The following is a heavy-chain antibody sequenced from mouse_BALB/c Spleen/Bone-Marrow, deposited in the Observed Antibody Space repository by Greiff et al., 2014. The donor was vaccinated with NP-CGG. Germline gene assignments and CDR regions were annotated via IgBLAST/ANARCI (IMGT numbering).Heavy chain of an antibody. CDR3: ARDKNYGSYWYFDV. Sequence: EVKLVESGGGLVQPGGSLRLSCATSGFTFTDYYMSWVRQHPGKALEWLGFIRNKANGYTTEYSASVKGRFTISRDNSQSILYLQMNTLRAEDSATYYCARDKNYGSYWYFDVWGAGTTVTVSS. CDR2: IRNKANGYTT. CDR1: GFTFTDYY. D-gene: IGHD2-1*01. J-gene: IGHJ1*01. V-gene: IGHV7-3*02.